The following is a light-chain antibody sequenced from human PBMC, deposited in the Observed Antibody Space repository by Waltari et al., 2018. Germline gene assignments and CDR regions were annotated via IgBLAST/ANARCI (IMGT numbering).Light chain of an antibody. CDR1: QTVLYSSNNKNY. Sequence: DIVMTQSPDSLAVSLGERATTNCKSTQTVLYSSNNKNYLAWYQQKPGQPPKLLIYWASTRESGVPDRFSGSGSGTDFTLTISSLQAEDVAVYYCQQYYNTPLTFGQGTRLEIK. CDR3: QQYYNTPLT. V-gene: IGKV4-1*01. J-gene: IGKJ5*01. CDR2: WAS.